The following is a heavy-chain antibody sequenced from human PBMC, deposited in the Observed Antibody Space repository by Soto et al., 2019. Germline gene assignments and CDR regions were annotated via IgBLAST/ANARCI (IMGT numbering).Heavy chain of an antibody. CDR2: IYYSGST. CDR3: ARDYGSGSYYGMDV. D-gene: IGHD3-10*01. Sequence: PSETLSLSCTVSGGSISSSSYYWGWIRQPPGKGLEWIGSIYYSGSTYYNPSLKSRVTISVDTSKNQFSLKLSSVTAADTAVYYCARDYGSGSYYGMDVWGQGTTVTVSS. CDR1: GGSISSSSYY. J-gene: IGHJ6*02. V-gene: IGHV4-39*02.